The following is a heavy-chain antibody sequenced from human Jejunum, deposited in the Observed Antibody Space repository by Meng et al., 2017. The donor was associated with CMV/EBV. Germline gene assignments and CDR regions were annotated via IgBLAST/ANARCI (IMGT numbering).Heavy chain of an antibody. V-gene: IGHV4-59*12. J-gene: IGHJ3*02. Sequence: YYWSWIRQPPGKGLEWIGHIFYIGSTNYNPSLKSRVTMSIDTSKNQCSLKLTSVTAADTAVYYCARTLLGYCSSTSCYTQGGAFDIWGQGTMVTVSS. CDR1: YY. CDR2: IFYIGST. CDR3: ARTLLGYCSSTSCYTQGGAFDI. D-gene: IGHD2-2*02.